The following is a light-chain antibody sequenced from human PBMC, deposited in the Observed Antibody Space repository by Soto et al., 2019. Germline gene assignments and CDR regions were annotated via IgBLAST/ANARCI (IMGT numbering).Light chain of an antibody. V-gene: IGKV3-15*01. Sequence: EIVMTQSPATLSVSPGERATLSCRASQSISSNLALYQQKPGQAPRLLMFRTSSRAAGFPARCSGSGSGTEFNLTISSLQYEDFGVYYCQQYNNWPRATFGGGTKVEIK. CDR1: QSISSN. CDR2: RTS. CDR3: QQYNNWPRAT. J-gene: IGKJ4*01.